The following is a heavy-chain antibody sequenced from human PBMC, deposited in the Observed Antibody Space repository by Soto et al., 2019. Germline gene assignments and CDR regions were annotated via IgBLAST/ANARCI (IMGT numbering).Heavy chain of an antibody. D-gene: IGHD2-2*01. V-gene: IGHV4-34*01. CDR3: ARGIGYCSSINCYSSRRLRFDS. Sequence: WTWIRQSPEKGLEWIGEVNHSGTTYYNPSLKTRVTISVHTPKNRFSLKMSSVTAADTAVYYCARGIGYCSSINCYSSRRLRFDSWGQGTLVTVSS. J-gene: IGHJ4*02. CDR2: VNHSGTT.